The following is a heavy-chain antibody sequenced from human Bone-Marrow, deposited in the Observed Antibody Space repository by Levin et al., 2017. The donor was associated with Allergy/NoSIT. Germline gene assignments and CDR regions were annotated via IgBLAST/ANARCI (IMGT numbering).Heavy chain of an antibody. D-gene: IGHD2-8*01. Sequence: RAGGSLRLSCAASGFTFSGTAMHWVRQAPGKGLEWVAVTSYDGRQTYHRDSVKGRFTISRDNSKNTLYLQMNSLRPEDTAVYYCARVYCTAVSCHSLWNFDLWGRGTLVSVSS. CDR3: ARVYCTAVSCHSLWNFDL. J-gene: IGHJ2*01. CDR1: GFTFSGTA. V-gene: IGHV3-30*03. CDR2: TSYDGRQT.